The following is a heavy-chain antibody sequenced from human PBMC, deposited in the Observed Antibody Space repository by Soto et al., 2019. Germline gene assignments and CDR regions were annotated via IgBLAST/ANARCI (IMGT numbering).Heavy chain of an antibody. Sequence: GGSLRLSCAASGFTFSSYAMSWVRQAPGKGLEWVSAISGSGGSTYYADSVKGRFTISRDNSKNTLYLQMNSLRAEDTAVYYCAKGGGYIVVVPAAQLIDYWGQGTLVTVSS. CDR1: GFTFSSYA. CDR2: ISGSGGST. CDR3: AKGGGYIVVVPAAQLIDY. D-gene: IGHD2-2*01. V-gene: IGHV3-23*01. J-gene: IGHJ4*02.